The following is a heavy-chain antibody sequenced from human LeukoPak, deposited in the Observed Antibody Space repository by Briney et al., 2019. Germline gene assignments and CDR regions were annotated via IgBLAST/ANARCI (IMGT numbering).Heavy chain of an antibody. J-gene: IGHJ4*02. Sequence: GGSLRLSCVASGFSFGSYTMHWVRQAPGKGPTWLSFISYDGHKTYYTDSVKGRFIISRDNSKNTLYLQVNSLRAEDTAVYYCARRQEGRDSFDYWGQGTLVTVSS. CDR2: ISYDGHKT. V-gene: IGHV3-30-3*01. CDR3: ARRQEGRDSFDY. CDR1: GFSFGSYT. D-gene: IGHD2-15*01.